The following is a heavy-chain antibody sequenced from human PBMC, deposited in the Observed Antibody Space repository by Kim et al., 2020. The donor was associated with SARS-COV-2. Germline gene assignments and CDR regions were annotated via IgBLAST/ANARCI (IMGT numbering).Heavy chain of an antibody. CDR2: ISGSGGST. D-gene: IGHD2-2*02. J-gene: IGHJ4*02. Sequence: GGSLRLSCAASGFTFSSYAMSWVRQAPGKGLEWVSAISGSGGSTYYADSVKGRFTISRDNSKNTLYLQMNSLRAEDTAVYYCAKAFGEIDIVVVPAAITPDYWGQGTLVTVSS. V-gene: IGHV3-23*01. CDR3: AKAFGEIDIVVVPAAITPDY. CDR1: GFTFSSYA.